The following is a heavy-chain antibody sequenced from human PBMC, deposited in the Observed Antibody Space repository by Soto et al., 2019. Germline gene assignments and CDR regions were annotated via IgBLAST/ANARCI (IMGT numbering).Heavy chain of an antibody. V-gene: IGHV5-51*01. CDR2: IYPGDSDT. D-gene: IGHD6-6*01. CDR1: GYSFTSYW. J-gene: IGHJ4*02. Sequence: GESLKISCKGSGYSFTSYWIGWVRQMPGKGLEWMGIIYPGDSDTRYSPSFQGQVTISTDKSNSTAYLQWSSLKASDTAMYYCASGSIEARGFFSGFDYWGQGTLVTVSS. CDR3: ASGSIEARGFFSGFDY.